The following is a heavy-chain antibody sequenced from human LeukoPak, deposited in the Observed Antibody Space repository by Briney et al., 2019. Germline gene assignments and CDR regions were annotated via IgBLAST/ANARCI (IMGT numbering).Heavy chain of an antibody. CDR3: AKSGGGIQLWLRFYFDY. CDR2: ISGSGGGT. Sequence: GGSLRLSCAASGFTFSSYARSWVRQAQGKSLEWVSAISGSGGGTYYADSVKGRFTISRDNSKNTLYLQMNSLRAEDTAVYYCAKSGGGIQLWLRFYFDYWGQGTLVTVSS. D-gene: IGHD5-18*01. V-gene: IGHV3-23*01. CDR1: GFTFSSYA. J-gene: IGHJ4*02.